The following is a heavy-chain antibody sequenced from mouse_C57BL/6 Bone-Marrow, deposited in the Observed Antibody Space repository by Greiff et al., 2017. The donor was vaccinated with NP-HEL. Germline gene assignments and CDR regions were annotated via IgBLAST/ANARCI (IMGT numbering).Heavy chain of an antibody. D-gene: IGHD3-2*02. J-gene: IGHJ4*01. V-gene: IGHV1-64*01. Sequence: QVHVKQPGAELVKPGASVKLSCKASGYTFTSYWMHWVKQRPGQGLEWIGMIHPNSGSTNYNEKFKSKATLSVDKSSSTAYMQLSSLTSEDSAVYYCARKAAQATYYYAMDYWGQGTSVTVSS. CDR1: GYTFTSYW. CDR3: ARKAAQATYYYAMDY. CDR2: IHPNSGST.